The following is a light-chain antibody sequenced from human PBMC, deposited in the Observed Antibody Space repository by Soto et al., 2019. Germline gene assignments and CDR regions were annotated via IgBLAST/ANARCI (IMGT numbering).Light chain of an antibody. CDR1: SSDVGGYKY. CDR2: EVT. CDR3: SSYTSTMTNV. J-gene: IGLJ1*01. V-gene: IGLV2-8*01. Sequence: QSVLTQPPSASGSPGQSVTISCTGTSSDVGGYKYVSWYQQHPGKAPKLMIYEVTKRPSGVPDRFSGSKSGNAASLTVSGLQAEDEADYFCSSYTSTMTNVFGSGTKVTVL.